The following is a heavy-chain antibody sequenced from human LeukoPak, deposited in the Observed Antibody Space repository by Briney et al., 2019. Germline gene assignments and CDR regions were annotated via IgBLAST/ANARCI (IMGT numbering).Heavy chain of an antibody. V-gene: IGHV4-59*08. CDR2: IYYSGST. D-gene: IGHD3-22*01. CDR3: ARSDSSGYYYGY. Sequence: SDTLSLTCTVSGGSISSYFWSWIRQPPGKGLEWIGYIYYSGSTKYNPSLRSRVTISVDMSKNQFSLKLSSVTAADTAVCYCARSDSSGYYYGYWGQGTLVTVSS. J-gene: IGHJ4*02. CDR1: GGSISSYF.